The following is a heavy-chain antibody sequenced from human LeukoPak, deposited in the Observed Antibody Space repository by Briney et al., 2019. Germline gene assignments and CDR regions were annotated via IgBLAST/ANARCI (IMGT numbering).Heavy chain of an antibody. CDR3: ARGGLRHYYYYYMDV. CDR1: GFTFSTYS. V-gene: IGHV3-21*01. D-gene: IGHD4-17*01. Sequence: GGSLRLSCAASGFTFSTYSMNWVRQAPGKGLDWVSSISSSSSYISYADSVKGRFTISRDNAKNSLYLQMNSLRAEDTAVYYCARGGLRHYYYYYMDVWGKGTTVTVSS. CDR2: ISSSSSYI. J-gene: IGHJ6*03.